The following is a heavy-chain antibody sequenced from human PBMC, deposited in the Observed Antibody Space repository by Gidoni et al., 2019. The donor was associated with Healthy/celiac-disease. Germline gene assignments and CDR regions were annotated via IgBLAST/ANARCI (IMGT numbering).Heavy chain of an antibody. D-gene: IGHD6-13*01. V-gene: IGHV1-69*01. CDR3: AREGLAAVENWFDP. CDR1: GGTLSSYA. Sequence: QVQLVQSGAEVKKPGSSVKVSCKSSGGTLSSYAISWVRQAPGQGLEWMGGIIPIFGTANYAQKFQGRVTITADESTSTAYMELSSLRSEDTAVYYCAREGLAAVENWFDPWGQGTLVTVSS. CDR2: IIPIFGTA. J-gene: IGHJ5*02.